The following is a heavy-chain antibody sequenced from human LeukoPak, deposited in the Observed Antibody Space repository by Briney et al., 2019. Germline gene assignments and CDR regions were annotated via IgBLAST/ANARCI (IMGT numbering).Heavy chain of an antibody. D-gene: IGHD5-24*01. CDR1: GFXFNRFW. J-gene: IGHJ3*02. CDR3: TRDYGMAGSTNAFDI. V-gene: IGHV3-74*03. CDR2: INSDGSNT. Sequence: PGGSLRLSCAASGFXFNRFWMHWVRQVPGKGLEWVSRINSDGSNTTYADSVRGRLTTSRDNAKDTVYLQMNSLRPDDTAVYYCTRDYGMAGSTNAFDIWGQGTMVTVSS.